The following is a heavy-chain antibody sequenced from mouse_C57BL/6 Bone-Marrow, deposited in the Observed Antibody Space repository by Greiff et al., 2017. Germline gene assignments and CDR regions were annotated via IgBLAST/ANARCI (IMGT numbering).Heavy chain of an antibody. V-gene: IGHV14-4*01. D-gene: IGHD2-13*01. Sequence: EVQLQESGAELVRPGASVKLSCTASGFNIKDDYMHWVKQRPEQGLEWIGWIDPENGDTEYASKFQGKATITADTSSNTAYLQLSSLTSEDTAVYYCTTEKVCGGDGVPDYGGRGTGVTVTA. CDR1: GFNIKDDY. CDR3: TTEKVCGGDGVPDY. J-gene: IGHJ3*01. CDR2: IDPENGDT.